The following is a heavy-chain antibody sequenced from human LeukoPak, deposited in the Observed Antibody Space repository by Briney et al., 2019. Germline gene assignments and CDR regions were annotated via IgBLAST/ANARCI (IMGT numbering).Heavy chain of an antibody. J-gene: IGHJ3*02. Sequence: ASVKVSCKTSGYSENFYGITWVRQVAGQGLEWMGWISAQHGQTEYAPNSQDRVTMTTDTSTSTAYMELRSLRSDDTAVYYCARDRNDEVAFDIWGQGTMVTVSS. CDR1: GYSENFYG. CDR3: ARDRNDEVAFDI. CDR2: ISAQHGQT. D-gene: IGHD1-1*01. V-gene: IGHV1-18*01.